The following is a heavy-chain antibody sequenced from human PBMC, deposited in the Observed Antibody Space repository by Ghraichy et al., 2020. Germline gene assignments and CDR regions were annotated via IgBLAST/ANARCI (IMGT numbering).Heavy chain of an antibody. CDR2: MYYSGST. V-gene: IGHV4-61*01. Sequence: RRGRDDWSWIRQPPGKGLEWIGYMYYSGSTNYNPSLKSQFTISVDTSKNQFSLKLSSVTAADTAVYYCARDQTGDWYFDLWGRGTLVTVSS. J-gene: IGHJ2*01. D-gene: IGHD7-27*01. CDR3: ARDQTGDWYFDL. CDR1: RRGRDD.